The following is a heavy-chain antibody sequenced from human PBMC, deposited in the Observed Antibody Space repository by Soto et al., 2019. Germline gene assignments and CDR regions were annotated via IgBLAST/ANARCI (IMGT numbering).Heavy chain of an antibody. Sequence: ASVKVSCKASGYTFTTYSMHWVRQAPGQRLEWMGWINAGNGNTKQSQKFQGRVTITRDTSASTAYMELSSLRSEDTAVYYCARDHCSGASCSLNAFDIWGQGTMVTVSS. CDR3: ARDHCSGASCSLNAFDI. CDR1: GYTFTTYS. D-gene: IGHD2-15*01. J-gene: IGHJ3*02. V-gene: IGHV1-3*01. CDR2: INAGNGNT.